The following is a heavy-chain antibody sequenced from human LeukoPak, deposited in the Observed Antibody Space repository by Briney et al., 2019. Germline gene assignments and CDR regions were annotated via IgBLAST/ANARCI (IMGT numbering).Heavy chain of an antibody. Sequence: PSETLSLTCTVSGGSISSYYWSWIRQPPGKGLEWIGNIDYSGSTIYNPALKSRVTVSVDTSNNQFSLKLNSVTAADTAVYYCARHISSGGTYSYFDFWGQGTLVTVSS. CDR1: GGSISSYY. CDR3: ARHISSGGTYSYFDF. D-gene: IGHD1-26*01. J-gene: IGHJ4*02. V-gene: IGHV4-59*08. CDR2: IDYSGST.